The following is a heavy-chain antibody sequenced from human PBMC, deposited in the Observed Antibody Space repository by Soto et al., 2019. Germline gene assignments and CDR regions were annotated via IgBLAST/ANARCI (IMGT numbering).Heavy chain of an antibody. V-gene: IGHV3-21*01. CDR1: GFTFSSYS. CDR3: ARLTSYDSSGYCCY. J-gene: IGHJ4*02. D-gene: IGHD3-22*01. CDR2: ISSSSSYI. Sequence: EVQLVESGGGLVKPGGSLRLSCAASGFTFSSYSMNWVRQAPGKGLEWVTSISSSSSYIYYADSVKGRFTISRDNAKNSLYLQMTSLRAEDTAVYYWARLTSYDSSGYCCYWGQGTLVTVSS.